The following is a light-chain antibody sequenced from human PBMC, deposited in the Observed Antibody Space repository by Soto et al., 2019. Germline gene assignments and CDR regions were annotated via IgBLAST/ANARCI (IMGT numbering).Light chain of an antibody. V-gene: IGKV1-5*03. CDR2: KAS. CDR1: QSISSW. Sequence: DIQMTQSPSTLSASVGDRVTITCRASQSISSWLAWYQQKPGKAPKLLIYKASSLESGVPSRFSGSGSGTEFTLTISSLQPEDFAIYYCQQHRQWPITFGQGTRLEIK. CDR3: QQHRQWPIT. J-gene: IGKJ5*01.